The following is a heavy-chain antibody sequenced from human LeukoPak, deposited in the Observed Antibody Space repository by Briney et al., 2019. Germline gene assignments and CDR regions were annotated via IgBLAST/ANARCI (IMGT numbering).Heavy chain of an antibody. CDR2: INHSGST. V-gene: IGHV4-34*01. CDR1: GGSFSGYY. J-gene: IGHJ4*02. D-gene: IGHD3-22*01. CDR3: ASTYYYDSSGYYSGFH. Sequence: SETLSLTCAVYGGSFSGYYWSWIRQPPGKGLEWIGEINHSGSTYYNPSLKSRVTISVDTSKNQFSLKLSSVTAADTAVYYCASTYYYDSSGYYSGFHWGQGTLVTVSS.